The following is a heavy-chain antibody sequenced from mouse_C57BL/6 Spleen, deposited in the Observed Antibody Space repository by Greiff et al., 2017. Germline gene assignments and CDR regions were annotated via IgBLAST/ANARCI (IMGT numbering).Heavy chain of an antibody. CDR2: IDPSDSET. V-gene: IGHV1-52*01. CDR3: AFTGTGAWFAY. Sequence: VQLQQPGAELVRPGSSVKLSCKASGYTFTSYWMHWVKQRPIQGLEWIGNIDPSDSETHYNQKFKDKATLTVDKSSSTAYMQLSSLTSEDSAVYYCAFTGTGAWFAYWGQGTLGTVSA. CDR1: GYTFTSYW. D-gene: IGHD4-1*01. J-gene: IGHJ3*01.